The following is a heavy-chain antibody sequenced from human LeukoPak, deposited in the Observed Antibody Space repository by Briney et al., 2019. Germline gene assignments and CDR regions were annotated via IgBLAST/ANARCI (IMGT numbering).Heavy chain of an antibody. CDR1: GFTFSSYG. V-gene: IGHV3-30*18. CDR3: AKADFDY. J-gene: IGHJ4*02. CDR2: ISYDGSNK. Sequence: GRSLRLSCAASGFTFSSYGMHWVRQAPGKGLEWVAVISYDGSNKYYADSVKGRFTISRDNSKSTLYLQMNSLRAEDTAVYYCAKADFDYWGQGTLVTVSS.